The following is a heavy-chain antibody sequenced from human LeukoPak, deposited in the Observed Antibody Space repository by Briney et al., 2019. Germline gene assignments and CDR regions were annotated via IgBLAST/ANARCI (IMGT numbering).Heavy chain of an antibody. CDR1: GFTFSIYC. J-gene: IGHJ4*02. CDR3: IRDFRSADY. V-gene: IGHV3-74*01. CDR2: ICPDGTVT. Sequence: GGSLRLSCAASGFTFSIYCMHWVRQAPGKGPMWVSRICPDGTVTNYADPVKARFTISRDNARNTVYLQMNSLRAEDTAVYYCIRDFRSADYWGQGTLVTVSS.